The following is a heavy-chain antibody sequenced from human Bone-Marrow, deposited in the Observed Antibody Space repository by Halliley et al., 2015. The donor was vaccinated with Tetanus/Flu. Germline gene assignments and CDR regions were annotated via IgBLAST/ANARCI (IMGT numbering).Heavy chain of an antibody. V-gene: IGHV4-31*03. D-gene: IGHD3-16*01. CDR2: MYYSGRT. J-gene: IGHJ4*02. CDR1: GGSLNSGGYY. Sequence: TLSLTCTVSGGSLNSGGYYWSWIRQHPGKGLEWIGYMYYSGRTYYNPSLRSRVKISVDTQRQFSLEVNSVTAADTAVYYCARIQYYDKSGLSLFFFDSWGQVTLVTVS. CDR3: ARIQYYDKSGLSLFFFDS.